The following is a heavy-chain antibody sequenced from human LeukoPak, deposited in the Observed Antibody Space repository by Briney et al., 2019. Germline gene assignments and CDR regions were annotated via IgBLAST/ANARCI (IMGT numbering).Heavy chain of an antibody. V-gene: IGHV4-34*01. CDR2: INHSGST. J-gene: IGHJ4*02. D-gene: IGHD3-22*01. CDR1: GGSFSGFY. CDR3: ARAVGTYYYDSSGSDY. Sequence: SETLSLTCTVYGGSFSGFYWSWIRQPPGKGLEWIGEINHSGSTNYNPSLKSRVTISVDTSKNQFSLKLSSVTAADTAVYYCARAVGTYYYDSSGSDYWGQGTLVTVSS.